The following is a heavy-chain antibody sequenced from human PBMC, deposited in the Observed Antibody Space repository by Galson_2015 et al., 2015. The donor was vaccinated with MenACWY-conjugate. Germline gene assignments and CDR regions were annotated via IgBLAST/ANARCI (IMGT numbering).Heavy chain of an antibody. V-gene: IGHV3-53*04. Sequence: SLRLSCAASGFSVRSNYMSWVRQAPGKGLEWVSVIDSGDRTYYEDSVKGRFTISRHNSKNTLYLQMNSLRVDDTAVYYCARGLRMGFGSGWYLLDYWGKGTLVAVSS. CDR3: ARGLRMGFGSGWYLLDY. CDR2: IDSGDRT. J-gene: IGHJ4*02. D-gene: IGHD6-19*01. CDR1: GFSVRSNY.